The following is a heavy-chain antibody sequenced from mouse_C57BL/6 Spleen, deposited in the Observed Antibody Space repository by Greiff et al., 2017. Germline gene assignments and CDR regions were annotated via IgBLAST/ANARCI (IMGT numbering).Heavy chain of an antibody. V-gene: IGHV1-80*01. CDR3: ARSYSSSGLYAMDY. D-gene: IGHD1-1*01. CDR2: IYPGDGAT. CDR1: GYAFSSYW. J-gene: IGHJ4*01. Sequence: VQLQQSGAELVKPGASVKISCKASGYAFSSYWMNWVKQRPGEGLEWIGQIYPGDGATNYNGKFKGKATLTVDTSSSTAYMQLSSLTSEGSAVYVCARSYSSSGLYAMDYWGQGTSVTVSS.